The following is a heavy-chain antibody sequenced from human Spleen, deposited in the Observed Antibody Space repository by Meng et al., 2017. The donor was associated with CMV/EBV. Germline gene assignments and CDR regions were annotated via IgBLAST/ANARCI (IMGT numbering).Heavy chain of an antibody. CDR2: ISAYNGNT. CDR1: GYTFTRYG. CDR3: ARSFPHYSQNWFDP. D-gene: IGHD4-11*01. J-gene: IGHJ5*02. V-gene: IGHV1-18*01. Sequence: ASVKVSCKASGYTFTRYGISWVRQAPGQGPEWMGWISAYNGNTNYAQKLQGRVTMTTDTSTSTAYMELRSLRSDDTAVYYCARSFPHYSQNWFDPWGQGTLVTVSS.